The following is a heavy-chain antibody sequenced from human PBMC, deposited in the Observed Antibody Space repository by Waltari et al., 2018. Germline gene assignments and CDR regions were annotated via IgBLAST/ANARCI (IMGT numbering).Heavy chain of an antibody. V-gene: IGHV3-7*03. CDR1: GFTFSSHW. J-gene: IGHJ6*02. CDR2: INEDGNAK. D-gene: IGHD3-3*01. CDR3: TRRFPNFYYYGMDV. Sequence: EVQLVESGGGLVQPGGSLRISCAASGFTFSSHWMSGVRHAAGKGRGWGANINEDGNAKYYVDSVKGRFAVSRDNAQNSLYLQMESLTAEDTAVYYCTRRFPNFYYYGMDVWGQGTAVTVSS.